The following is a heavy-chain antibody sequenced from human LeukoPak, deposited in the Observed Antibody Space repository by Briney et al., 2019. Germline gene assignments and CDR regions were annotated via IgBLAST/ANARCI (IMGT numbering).Heavy chain of an antibody. Sequence: PSETLSLPCTVSWGSISSSSYYWGWIRQPPGKGLEWIGSIYYSGSTYYNPSLKSRVTISVDTSKNQFSLKLSSVTAADTAVYYCARNLNWKDWYFDLWGRGTLVTVSS. CDR2: IYYSGST. V-gene: IGHV4-39*01. CDR1: WGSISSSSYY. D-gene: IGHD1-1*01. CDR3: ARNLNWKDWYFDL. J-gene: IGHJ2*01.